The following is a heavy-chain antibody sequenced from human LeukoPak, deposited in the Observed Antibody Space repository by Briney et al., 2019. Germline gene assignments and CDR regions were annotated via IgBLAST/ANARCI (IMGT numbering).Heavy chain of an antibody. CDR1: GFIFSNYA. CDR3: AKSVEHSNYRKFHD. Sequence: GGSLRLSCAASGFIFSNYAMSWVRQAPGKGPGWVSGISGGGGGTYYADSVKGRFTISRANSKNTLYLQMKSLRVDDTAVYYCAKSVEHSNYRKFHDWGQGTLVTVSS. D-gene: IGHD4-11*01. V-gene: IGHV3-23*01. J-gene: IGHJ4*02. CDR2: ISGGGGGT.